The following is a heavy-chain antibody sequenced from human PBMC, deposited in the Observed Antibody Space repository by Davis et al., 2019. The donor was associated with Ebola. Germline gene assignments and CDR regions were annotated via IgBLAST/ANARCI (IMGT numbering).Heavy chain of an antibody. V-gene: IGHV7-4-1*02. CDR1: GFTFTSYA. D-gene: IGHD6-25*01. CDR2: INTNTGNP. Sequence: GESLKISCAASGFTFTSYAMHWVRQAPGQGLEWMGWINTNTGNPTYAQGFTGRFVFSLDTSVSTAYLQISSLEAEDTAVYYCARAAAFAYWGQGTLVTVSS. CDR3: ARAAAFAY. J-gene: IGHJ4*02.